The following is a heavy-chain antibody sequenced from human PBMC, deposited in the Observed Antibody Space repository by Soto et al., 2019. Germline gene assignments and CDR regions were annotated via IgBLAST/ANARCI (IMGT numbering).Heavy chain of an antibody. CDR3: ARIAALGFLAFAI. J-gene: IGHJ3*02. Sequence: QVQLQQWGAGLLKPSETLSLTCAVYGGSFSGYYWSWIRQPPGKGLEWIGEINHSGSTNNNPSLKSRVTISVDTSKNQFSLKLSSVTAADTAVYYCARIAALGFLAFAIWGQGTMVTVSS. CDR2: INHSGST. CDR1: GGSFSGYY. V-gene: IGHV4-34*01. D-gene: IGHD6-13*01.